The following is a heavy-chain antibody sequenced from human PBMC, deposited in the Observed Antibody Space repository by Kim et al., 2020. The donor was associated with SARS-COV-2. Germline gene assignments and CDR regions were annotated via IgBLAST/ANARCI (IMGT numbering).Heavy chain of an antibody. CDR1: GHTFTRDS. CDR2: IDCGNGNA. J-gene: IGHJ4*02. V-gene: IGHV1-3*01. D-gene: IGHD2-15*01. Sequence: ASVKVSCKTSGHTFTRDSIHWVRQAPGQGLEWLGGIDCGNGNAIYSQNFQGRVTFTTDTSASTGYMDLSSLRSEDSAVYYCLGGYYFDYWGQGTLVTVSS. CDR3: LGGYYFDY.